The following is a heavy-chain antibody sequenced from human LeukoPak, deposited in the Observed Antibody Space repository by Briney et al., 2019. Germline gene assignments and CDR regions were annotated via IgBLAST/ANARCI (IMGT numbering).Heavy chain of an antibody. CDR1: GFTFDDYA. CDR3: AKAAYYDSSGYFDY. D-gene: IGHD3-22*01. V-gene: IGHV3-9*01. J-gene: IGHJ4*02. Sequence: QPGGSLRLSCAASGFTFDDYAMPWVRQAPGKGLEWVSGISWNSGSMGYADSVKGRFTISRDNAKNSLYLQMNSLRAEDTALYYCAKAAYYDSSGYFDYWGQGTLVTVSS. CDR2: ISWNSGSM.